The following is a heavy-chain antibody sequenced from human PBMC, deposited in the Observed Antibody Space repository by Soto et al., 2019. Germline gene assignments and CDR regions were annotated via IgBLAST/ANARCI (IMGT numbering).Heavy chain of an antibody. CDR2: IYHGGRT. D-gene: IGHD4-17*01. Sequence: SETLSLTCAVSGGSISSGGYSWSWIRQPPGKGLEWIGSIYHGGRTYYSPSLQSRVTLSVDRSKNQFSLMLRSVTAADTAVYYCARGGGDPDWYFDLWGRGTLVTVSS. CDR1: GGSISSGGYS. CDR3: ARGGGDPDWYFDL. J-gene: IGHJ2*01. V-gene: IGHV4-30-2*01.